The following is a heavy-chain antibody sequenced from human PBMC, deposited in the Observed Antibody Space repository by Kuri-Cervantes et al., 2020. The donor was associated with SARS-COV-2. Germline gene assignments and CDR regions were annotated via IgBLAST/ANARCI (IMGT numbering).Heavy chain of an antibody. J-gene: IGHJ6*02. D-gene: IGHD6-13*01. V-gene: IGHV4-34*01. CDR3: ARGLVQAGMDV. Sequence: GSLRLSCAVYGGSFSGYYWSWIRQPPGKGLEWIGEINHSGSTNYNPSLKSRVTISVDTSKNQFSLKLSSVTAADTAVYYCARGLVQAGMDVWGQGNTVNVAS. CDR1: GGSFSGYY. CDR2: INHSGST.